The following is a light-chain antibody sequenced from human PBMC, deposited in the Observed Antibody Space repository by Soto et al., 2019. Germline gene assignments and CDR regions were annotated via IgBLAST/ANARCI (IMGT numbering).Light chain of an antibody. CDR1: QNIHTN. J-gene: IGKJ4*01. CDR2: GAS. V-gene: IGKV3-15*01. Sequence: EIVMTQSPATLSVSPCERATLSSRAGQNIHTNLAWYQQKPGQAPRLLFYGASTGATGLPARFSGSGSGTDFTLTISRLEPEDFAVYYCQQYGRSPSTFGGGTKVDIK. CDR3: QQYGRSPST.